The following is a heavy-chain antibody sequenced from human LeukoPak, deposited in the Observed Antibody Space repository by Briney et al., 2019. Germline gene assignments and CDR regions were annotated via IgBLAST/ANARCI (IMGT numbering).Heavy chain of an antibody. D-gene: IGHD2-15*01. Sequence: GSLRLSFATPGFSFCALWIAGVRQAPGTGLEGVANINPAGSETYYVDPVKGRFSISRDNAKNLVYLQMNSLRAEDTAVYHCARFGYVAAVDVWGQGTPVTVSS. CDR2: INPAGSET. CDR1: GFSFCALW. V-gene: IGHV3-7*01. J-gene: IGHJ4*02. CDR3: ARFGYVAAVDV.